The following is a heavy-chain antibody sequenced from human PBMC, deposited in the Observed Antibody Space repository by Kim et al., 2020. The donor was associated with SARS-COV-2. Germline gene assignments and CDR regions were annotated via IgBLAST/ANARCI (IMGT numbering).Heavy chain of an antibody. D-gene: IGHD6-13*01. CDR3: AKDAAAARHYYYYCMDV. CDR2: ISGSGGST. CDR1: GFTFSSYA. V-gene: IGHV3-23*01. Sequence: GGSLRLSCAASGFTFSSYAMSWVRQAPGKGLEWVSAISGSGGSTYYADSVKGRFTISRDNSKNTLYLQMNSLRAEDTAVYYCAKDAAAARHYYYYCMDVWGKGTTVTVSS. J-gene: IGHJ6*03.